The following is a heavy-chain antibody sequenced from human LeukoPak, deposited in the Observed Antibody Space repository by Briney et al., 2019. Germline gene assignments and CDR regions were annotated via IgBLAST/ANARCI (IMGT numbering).Heavy chain of an antibody. J-gene: IGHJ4*02. CDR1: GFTFDDYG. Sequence: PGGSPRLSCAASGFTFDDYGMHWVRQAPGKGLEWVALIWYDGSNKYYTDSVKGRLTISRDNSKNTLYLQMNSLRAEDTAIYYCAREGPRGNSQFDYWGQGTLVTVSS. D-gene: IGHD2/OR15-2a*01. CDR2: IWYDGSNK. V-gene: IGHV3-33*08. CDR3: AREGPRGNSQFDY.